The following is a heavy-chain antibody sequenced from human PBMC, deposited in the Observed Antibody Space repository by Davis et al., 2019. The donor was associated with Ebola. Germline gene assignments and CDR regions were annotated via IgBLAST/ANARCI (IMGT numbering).Heavy chain of an antibody. CDR2: ISGSGGST. D-gene: IGHD3/OR15-3a*01. CDR3: AKGLAFWTGYKSDYFYYALDV. J-gene: IGHJ6*02. Sequence: GESLKISCAASGFTFSSYAMSWVRQAPGKGLEWVSAISGSGGSTYYADSVKGRFTISRDNSKNTLYLQMNSLRAEDTAVYYCAKGLAFWTGYKSDYFYYALDVWGHGTTVTVSS. CDR1: GFTFSSYA. V-gene: IGHV3-23*01.